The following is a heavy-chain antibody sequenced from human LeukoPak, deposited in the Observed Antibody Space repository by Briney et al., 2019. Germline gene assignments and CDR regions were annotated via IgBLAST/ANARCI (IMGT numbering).Heavy chain of an antibody. Sequence: SETLSLTCAVYGGSFSGYYWSWIRQLPGKGREWIGEINHSGSTNYNPSLKSRVTISGDTSKNQFSLQLSSVTAADTAVYYCARSRGYSGYDLFYWGQGTLVTVSS. CDR1: GGSFSGYY. V-gene: IGHV4-34*01. D-gene: IGHD5-12*01. CDR3: ARSRGYSGYDLFY. J-gene: IGHJ4*02. CDR2: INHSGST.